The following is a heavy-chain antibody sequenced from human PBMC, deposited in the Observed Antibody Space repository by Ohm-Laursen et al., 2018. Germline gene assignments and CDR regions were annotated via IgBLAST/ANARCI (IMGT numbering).Heavy chain of an antibody. D-gene: IGHD2-21*02. CDR2: ISYDGSNK. J-gene: IGHJ3*02. CDR3: AKAEYCGGDCYPGELPQNAFDI. CDR1: GFSFSSHG. V-gene: IGHV3-30*18. Sequence: SLRLSCAASGFSFSSHGMHWVRQAPGKGLEWVAVISYDGSNKYYVDSVKGRFTISRDNSKNTLYLQMNSLRAEDTAVYYCAKAEYCGGDCYPGELPQNAFDIWGQGTMVTVSS.